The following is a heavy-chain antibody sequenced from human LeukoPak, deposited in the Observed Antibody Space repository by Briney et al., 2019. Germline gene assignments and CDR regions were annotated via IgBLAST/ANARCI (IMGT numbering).Heavy chain of an antibody. J-gene: IGHJ4*02. CDR3: ARFPTRTVGYFDY. Sequence: SETLSLTCTVSGYSISSGYYWGWIRQPPGKGLEWIGSIYHSGSTYYNPSLKSRVTISVDTSKNQFSLKLSSVTAADTAVYYCARFPTRTVGYFDYWGQGTLVTVSS. D-gene: IGHD4-23*01. V-gene: IGHV4-38-2*02. CDR1: GYSISSGYY. CDR2: IYHSGST.